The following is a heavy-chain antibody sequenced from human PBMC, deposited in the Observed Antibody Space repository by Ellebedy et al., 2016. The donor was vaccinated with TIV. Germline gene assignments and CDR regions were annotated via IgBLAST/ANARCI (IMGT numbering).Heavy chain of an antibody. J-gene: IGHJ5*02. V-gene: IGHV4-59*12. D-gene: IGHD3-9*01. CDR3: VKSNWHSFEA. CDR1: GGSISGYY. Sequence: MPSETLSLTCTVSGGSISGYYWSWIRQPPGKGLEWIGNLYYTGNTNYNPSLKSRVTISLDKSKDQFSLKLTSVTAADTAIYYCVKSNWHSFEAWGQGALVTVSS. CDR2: LYYTGNT.